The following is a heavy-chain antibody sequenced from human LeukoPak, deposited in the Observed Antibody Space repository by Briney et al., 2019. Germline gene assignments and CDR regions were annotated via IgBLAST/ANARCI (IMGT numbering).Heavy chain of an antibody. V-gene: IGHV1-2*02. CDR1: GYTFTVNY. Sequence: ASVKVSCKASGYTFTVNYMHWVRQAPGQGLEYMGWINPNSGGTNYAQKFLGRVTMTRDTSISTAYMELTRLRPDDTAVYYCARDHYGDYNLGFMDVWGKGTTVTVSS. J-gene: IGHJ6*03. CDR3: ARDHYGDYNLGFMDV. CDR2: INPNSGGT. D-gene: IGHD4-17*01.